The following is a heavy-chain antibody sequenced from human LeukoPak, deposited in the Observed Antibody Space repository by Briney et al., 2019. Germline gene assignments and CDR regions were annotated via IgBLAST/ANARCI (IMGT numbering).Heavy chain of an antibody. D-gene: IGHD3-22*01. CDR2: TSAGGDIT. CDR3: ADLDSSGFNYGLLRC. V-gene: IGHV3-23*01. J-gene: IGHJ4*02. Sequence: PGGSLRFSCVASGFTYSRYSVTWVRQTLAKGLESVSSTSAGGDITDYAESVKGSFTISRANSKSTLYLQMNSLRAEDTALYSCADLDSSGFNYGLLRCWGQGTPVTVS. CDR1: GFTYSRYS.